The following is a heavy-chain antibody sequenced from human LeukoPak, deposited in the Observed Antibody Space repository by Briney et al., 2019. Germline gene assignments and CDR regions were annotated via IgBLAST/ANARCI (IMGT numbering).Heavy chain of an antibody. CDR1: GGSISSSSNY. Sequence: SETLSLTCSVSGGSISSSSNYWGWIRQPPGKGLEWIGSIYNGGSTYYNPSLKSRVTISVDTSKNQFSLKLSSVTAADTAVYYCAREPVLHPFDPWGQGTLVTVSS. J-gene: IGHJ5*02. CDR2: IYNGGST. V-gene: IGHV4-39*07. D-gene: IGHD4-11*01. CDR3: AREPVLHPFDP.